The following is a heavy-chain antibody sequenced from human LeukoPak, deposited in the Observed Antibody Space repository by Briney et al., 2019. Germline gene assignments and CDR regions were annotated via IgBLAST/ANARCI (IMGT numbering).Heavy chain of an antibody. CDR3: ASLAHCGGDCYTPDY. Sequence: ASVKVSCKAFGYTFTSYGISWVRQAPGQGLEWMGWISAYNGNTNYAQKLQGRVTMTTDTSTSTAYMELRSLRSDDTAVYYCASLAHCGGDCYTPDYWGQGTLVTVSS. J-gene: IGHJ4*02. CDR2: ISAYNGNT. CDR1: GYTFTSYG. V-gene: IGHV1-18*01. D-gene: IGHD2-21*02.